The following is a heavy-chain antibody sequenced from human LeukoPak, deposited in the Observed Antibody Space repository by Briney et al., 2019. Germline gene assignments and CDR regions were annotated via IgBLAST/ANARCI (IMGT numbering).Heavy chain of an antibody. CDR1: GFTFSSYS. V-gene: IGHV3-48*01. CDR3: ARRSEFGVLYYMDV. Sequence: GGSLRLSRAASGFTFSSYSMNWVRQAPGKGLEWVSYISGSSGTIYYADSVKGRFTISRDNAKNSLYLQMNSLRAEDTAMYYCARRSEFGVLYYMDVWGKGTTVTVSS. CDR2: ISGSSGTI. J-gene: IGHJ6*03. D-gene: IGHD3-16*01.